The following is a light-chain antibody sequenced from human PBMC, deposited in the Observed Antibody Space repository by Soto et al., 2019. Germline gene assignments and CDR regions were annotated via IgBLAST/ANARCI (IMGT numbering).Light chain of an antibody. J-gene: IGKJ2*01. V-gene: IGKV1-9*01. CDR3: QQLNSYPPS. CDR1: QGISSY. CDR2: AAS. Sequence: IQLTQSPSSLSASVGDRVTITCRASQGISSYLAWDQQKPGKAPKFLIYAASTLQRGVPSRFSGSGSGTDFTLTISSLQPEDFATHFCQQLNSYPPSFGQGTELEIK.